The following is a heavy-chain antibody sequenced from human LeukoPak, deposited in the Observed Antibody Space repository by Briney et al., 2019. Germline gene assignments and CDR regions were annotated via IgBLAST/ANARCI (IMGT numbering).Heavy chain of an antibody. V-gene: IGHV3-23*01. D-gene: IGHD3-22*01. CDR3: AKDYYDSSGYWSLNWFDP. CDR1: GFTLSSYA. J-gene: IGHJ5*02. Sequence: PGGSLRLSCAASGFTLSSYAMSWVRQAPGKGLEWVSAISGSGGSTYYADSVKGRFTISRDNSKNTLYLQMNSLRAEDTAVYYCAKDYYDSSGYWSLNWFDPWGQGTLVTVSS. CDR2: ISGSGGST.